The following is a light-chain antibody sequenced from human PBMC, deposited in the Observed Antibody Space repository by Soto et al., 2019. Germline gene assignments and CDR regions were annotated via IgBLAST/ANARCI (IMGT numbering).Light chain of an antibody. CDR2: YDS. Sequence: SYELTQPPSVSVAPGKTARITCGGNNIGSKSVHWYQQKPGQAPVLVIYYDSDRPSGIPERFSGSNSGNTATPTISRVEAGDEADYYCQVWDSSSDASYVFGTGTKVTVL. CDR3: QVWDSSSDASYV. J-gene: IGLJ1*01. CDR1: NIGSKS. V-gene: IGLV3-21*04.